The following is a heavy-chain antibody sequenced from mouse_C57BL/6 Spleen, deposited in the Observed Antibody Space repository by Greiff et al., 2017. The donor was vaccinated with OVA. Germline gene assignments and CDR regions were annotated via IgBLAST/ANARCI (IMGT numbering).Heavy chain of an antibody. D-gene: IGHD1-1*01. V-gene: IGHV2-9-1*01. CDR3: ARNKGVYYGSLDY. J-gene: IGHJ2*01. Sequence: VHLVESGPGLVAPSQSLSITCTVSGFSLTSYAISWVRQPPGKGLEWLGVIWTGGGTNYNSALKSRLSISKDNSKSQVFLKMNSLQTDDTARYYCARNKGVYYGSLDYWGQGTTLTVSS. CDR2: IWTGGGT. CDR1: GFSLTSYA.